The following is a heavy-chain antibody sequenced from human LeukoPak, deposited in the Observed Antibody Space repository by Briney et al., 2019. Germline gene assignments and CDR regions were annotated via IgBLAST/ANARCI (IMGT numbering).Heavy chain of an antibody. CDR2: ISSGSSCI. CDR1: GFTFSRYS. J-gene: IGHJ4*02. Sequence: GGSLRLSCAASGFTFSRYSMNWVRQAPGKGLEWVSSISSGSSCIYYADSVKGRFTISRDNAKNSLYLQMNSLRAEDTAVYFCARMSVHDYVDPPVGFDYWGQGGLVTVCS. D-gene: IGHD4-17*01. V-gene: IGHV3-21*01. CDR3: ARMSVHDYVDPPVGFDY.